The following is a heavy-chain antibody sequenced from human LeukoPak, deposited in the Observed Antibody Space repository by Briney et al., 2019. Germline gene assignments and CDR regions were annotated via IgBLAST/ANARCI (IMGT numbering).Heavy chain of an antibody. CDR3: ARALRYYYDSGPYFDY. CDR2: IYSGGST. V-gene: IGHV3-66*01. J-gene: IGHJ4*02. D-gene: IGHD3-22*01. CDR1: GFTVSSNY. Sequence: PGGSLRLSCAASGFTVSSNYMSWVRQAPGKGLEWVSVIYSGGSTYYADSVKGRFTISRDNSKNTLYLQMNSLRAEDTAVYYCARALRYYYDSGPYFDYWGQGTLVTVSS.